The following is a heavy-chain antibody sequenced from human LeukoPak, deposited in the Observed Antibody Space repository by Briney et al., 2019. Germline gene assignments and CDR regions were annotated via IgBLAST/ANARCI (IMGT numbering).Heavy chain of an antibody. CDR3: TREGGEGDYTAFDM. D-gene: IGHD3-16*01. J-gene: IGHJ3*02. Sequence: GGSLRLSCATSGFIFSAYIMDWVRHTPGKGLEWIARIRKKTSKYTTEYAASVKGRFVVSRDDSKDSMALQMSGLGTEDTAVYYSTREGGEGDYTAFDMWGQGTMVTVSS. CDR1: GFIFSAYI. CDR2: IRKKTSKYTT. V-gene: IGHV3-72*01.